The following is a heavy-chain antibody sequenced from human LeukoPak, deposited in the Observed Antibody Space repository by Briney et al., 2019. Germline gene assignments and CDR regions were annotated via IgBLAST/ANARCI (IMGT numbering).Heavy chain of an antibody. CDR1: GFIFSNYG. V-gene: IGHV3-30*18. Sequence: GGSLRLSCAASGFIFSNYGMHWVRQAPGKGLEWVAVISYDGSDKYYADSVKGRFTISRDNSKNTLYLQMNSLRTEDTAVYYCAKDMMVARPYYFDYWGQGTLVTVSS. CDR3: AKDMMVARPYYFDY. CDR2: ISYDGSDK. J-gene: IGHJ4*02. D-gene: IGHD6-6*01.